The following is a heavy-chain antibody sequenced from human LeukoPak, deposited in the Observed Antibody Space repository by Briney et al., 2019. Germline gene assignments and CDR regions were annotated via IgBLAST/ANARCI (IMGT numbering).Heavy chain of an antibody. D-gene: IGHD3-10*02. CDR1: GFTFSSYS. Sequence: GGSLRLSCAASGFTFSSYSMNWVRQAPGKGLEWVSYVRSSSRTIYYADSVKGRFTISRDNAKNSLYLQMNSLRAEDTAVYYCAELGITMIGGVWGKGTTVTISS. CDR3: AELGITMIGGV. V-gene: IGHV3-48*04. J-gene: IGHJ6*04. CDR2: VRSSSRTI.